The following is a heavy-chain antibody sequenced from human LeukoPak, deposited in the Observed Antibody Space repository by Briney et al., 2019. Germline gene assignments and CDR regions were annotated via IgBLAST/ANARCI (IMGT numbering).Heavy chain of an antibody. J-gene: IGHJ4*02. CDR3: ARDQVECTGGTCQSRVGFDF. CDR1: GDSISNGVKY. D-gene: IGHD2-8*02. Sequence: TSETLSLTCTVSGDSISNGVKYWSWIRQHPGRGLEWIGYIYHSGRSYYNPPLKSRITMSVDTSKNQFSLNLSSVTAADTAVYYCARDQVECTGGTCQSRVGFDFWGQGTLVTVSS. CDR2: IYHSGRS. V-gene: IGHV4-31*03.